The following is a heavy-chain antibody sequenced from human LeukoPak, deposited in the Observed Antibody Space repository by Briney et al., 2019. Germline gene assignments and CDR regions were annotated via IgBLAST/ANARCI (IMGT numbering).Heavy chain of an antibody. CDR2: IYNGVNT. J-gene: IGHJ5*02. CDR1: GASVSSASY. CDR3: ARSRAFNSGAFDP. V-gene: IGHV4-61*01. Sequence: SETLSLTCTVSGASVSSASYWSWIRQPPGKGVEWIAHIYNGVNTNYNPSLKSRVTISVDTSKNQFSLRLNSVTAADTAVYYCARSRAFNSGAFDPWGQGSLVAVSS. D-gene: IGHD1-26*01.